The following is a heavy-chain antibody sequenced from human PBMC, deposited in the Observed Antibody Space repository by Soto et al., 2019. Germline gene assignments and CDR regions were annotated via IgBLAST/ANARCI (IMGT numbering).Heavy chain of an antibody. Sequence: GGSLRLSCAASGFTFSSYAMSWVRQAPGKGLEWVSAISGSGGSTYYADSVKGRFTISRDNSKNTLYLQMNSLRAEDTAVYYCAKDPTYYDFWSGNPPSGENWFDPWGQGTLVTVSS. V-gene: IGHV3-23*01. CDR1: GFTFSSYA. J-gene: IGHJ5*02. D-gene: IGHD3-3*01. CDR3: AKDPTYYDFWSGNPPSGENWFDP. CDR2: ISGSGGST.